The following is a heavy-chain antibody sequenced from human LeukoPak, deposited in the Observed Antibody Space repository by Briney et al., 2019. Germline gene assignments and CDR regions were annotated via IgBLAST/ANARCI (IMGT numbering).Heavy chain of an antibody. V-gene: IGHV3-21*01. CDR2: ITANGDAT. J-gene: IGHJ4*02. D-gene: IGHD1-14*01. CDR1: GFIFRSYA. CDR3: ARGLGRPGNPLFDY. Sequence: GGSLRLSCVGSGFIFRSYAVTWVRQAPGKGLEWDSSITANGDATYYADSVKGRFTISRDSAKNSLYLQMNSLRAEDTAVYYCARGLGRPGNPLFDYWGQGTLVTVSS.